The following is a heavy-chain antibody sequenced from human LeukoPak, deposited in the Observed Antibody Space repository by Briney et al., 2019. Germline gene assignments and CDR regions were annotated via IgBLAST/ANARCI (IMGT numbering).Heavy chain of an antibody. CDR2: ISSSSSYI. Sequence: GGSLRLSCAASRFTFSSYSMNWVRQAPGKGLEWVSSISSSSSYIYYADSVKGRFTISRDNAKNSLYLQMNSLRAEDTAVYYCARATCSSTSCYFDYWGQGTLVTVSS. CDR1: RFTFSSYS. J-gene: IGHJ4*02. D-gene: IGHD2-2*01. CDR3: ARATCSSTSCYFDY. V-gene: IGHV3-21*01.